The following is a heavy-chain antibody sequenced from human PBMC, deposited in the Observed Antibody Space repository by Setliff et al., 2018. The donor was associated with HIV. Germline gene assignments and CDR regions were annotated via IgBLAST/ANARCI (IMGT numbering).Heavy chain of an antibody. Sequence: SETLSLTCSISGATIHYHFWSWIRQPPGKGLEWIGYVDYSGDSEYNPSLQSRATISRDPSKSQVSLTLNSATAADTAVYYCTRGPGGTVPKPLEAFDVWGRGAVVT. CDR3: TRGPGGTVPKPLEAFDV. J-gene: IGHJ3*01. D-gene: IGHD1-7*01. CDR1: GATIHYHF. CDR2: VDYSGDS. V-gene: IGHV4-59*11.